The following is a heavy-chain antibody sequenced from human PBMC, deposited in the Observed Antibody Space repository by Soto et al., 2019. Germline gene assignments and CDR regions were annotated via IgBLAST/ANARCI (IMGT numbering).Heavy chain of an antibody. CDR3: ARDPGGWNDAWFDP. J-gene: IGHJ5*02. V-gene: IGHV1-3*01. CDR2: INAGNGNT. CDR1: GYTFTSYA. Sequence: KYSAASVKVSCKASGYTFTSYAMHWVRQAPGQRLEWMGWINAGNGNTKYSQKFQGRVTITRDTSASTAYMELSSLRSEDTAVYYCARDPGGWNDAWFDPWGQGTLVTVSS. D-gene: IGHD1-1*01.